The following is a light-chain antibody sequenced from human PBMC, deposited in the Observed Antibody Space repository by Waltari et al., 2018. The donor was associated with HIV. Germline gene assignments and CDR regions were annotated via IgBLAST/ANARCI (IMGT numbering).Light chain of an antibody. J-gene: IGLJ2*01. CDR2: SDI. CDR1: RSNIGAGYF. CDR3: QSYDSSLRASV. Sequence: QSALTQPPSVSGAPGQRVTISCTGNRSNIGAGYFVHWYQHLPGTAPKRLVYSDINRPAVVPDRFSGSNSGTSASLVITGLQAEDEADYYCQSYDSSLRASVFGGGTKLTVL. V-gene: IGLV1-40*01.